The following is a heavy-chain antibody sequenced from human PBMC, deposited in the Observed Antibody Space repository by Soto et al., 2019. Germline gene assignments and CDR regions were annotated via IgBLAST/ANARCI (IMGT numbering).Heavy chain of an antibody. CDR3: ISHSPEDMIRT. V-gene: IGHV3-73*02. J-gene: IGHJ4*02. Sequence: EVQLVESGGGLVQTGGSLKLSCAASGFTFSGSSVHWVRQASGKGLEWVGRIRNKANSYATAYAASVRGRFTIYRDDSKNTAFLQMNSMNTADRAVYYCISHSPEDMIRTWGQGTLVTVSS. CDR2: IRNKANSYAT. D-gene: IGHD2-15*01. CDR1: GFTFSGSS.